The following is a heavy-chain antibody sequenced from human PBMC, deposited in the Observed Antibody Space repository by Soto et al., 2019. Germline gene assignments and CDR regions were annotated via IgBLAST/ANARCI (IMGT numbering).Heavy chain of an antibody. CDR2: IYYSGST. CDR1: GGSISSYY. Sequence: SETLSLTCTVSGGSISSYYWSWIRQPPGKGLDWIGYIYYSGSTNYNPSLKSRVTISVDTSKSQFSLKLSSVTAADTAVYYCASYDSSGRFDYWGQGTLVTVS. D-gene: IGHD3-22*01. CDR3: ASYDSSGRFDY. V-gene: IGHV4-59*01. J-gene: IGHJ4*02.